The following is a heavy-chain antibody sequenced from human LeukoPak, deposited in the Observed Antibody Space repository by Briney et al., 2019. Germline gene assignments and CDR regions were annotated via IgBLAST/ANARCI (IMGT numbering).Heavy chain of an antibody. D-gene: IGHD3-16*02. J-gene: IGHJ4*02. CDR1: GGSISSCY. CDR3: ARGHGGYCYVWGSYREIPGSVDY. Sequence: PSETLSLTCTVSGGSISSCYWSWIRQPAGKGLEWIGRIYSSGSTSGSTNYNPSLKSRVTMSLDTSKNQFSLKLSSVTAADTAVYYCARGHGGYCYVWGSYREIPGSVDYWGQGTLVTVSS. V-gene: IGHV4-4*07. CDR2: IYSSGSTSGST.